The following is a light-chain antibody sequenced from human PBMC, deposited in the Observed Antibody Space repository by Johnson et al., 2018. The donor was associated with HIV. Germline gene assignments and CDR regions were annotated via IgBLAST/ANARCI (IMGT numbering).Light chain of an antibody. Sequence: QSVLTQPPSVSAAPGQKVTISCSGSSSNIWKNYVSWYQHLPGTAPKLLIYDNNKRPSGIPDRFSGSKSGTSATLGITGLQTGDEADYYCGTWDSSLNAYVFGAATKVAVL. V-gene: IGLV1-51*01. CDR2: DNN. J-gene: IGLJ1*01. CDR1: SSNIWKNY. CDR3: GTWDSSLNAYV.